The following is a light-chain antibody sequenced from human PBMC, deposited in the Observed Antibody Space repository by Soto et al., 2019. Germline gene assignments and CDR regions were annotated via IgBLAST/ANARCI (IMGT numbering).Light chain of an antibody. CDR1: QGIGSY. J-gene: IGKJ1*01. V-gene: IGKV1-8*01. Sequence: AIRMTQSPSSLSASTGDRVTITCRASQGIGSYLAWYQQKPGRAPKLLIYTTSTLESGVPSRFSGRASGTDFTLTISSLQPEDFATYYCQQSYIHTWTFGQGTKVDIK. CDR2: TTS. CDR3: QQSYIHTWT.